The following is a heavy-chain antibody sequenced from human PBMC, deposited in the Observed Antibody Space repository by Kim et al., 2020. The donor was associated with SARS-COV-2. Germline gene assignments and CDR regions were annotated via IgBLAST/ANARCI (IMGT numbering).Heavy chain of an antibody. V-gene: IGHV4-39*01. D-gene: IGHD6-19*01. J-gene: IGHJ4*02. CDR2: ISDSGST. Sequence: SETLSLTCTVSGDSISSSSSYWGWIRQPPGQGLEWIESISDSGSTFNNPSLKSRVTISVVRSKNQFSLKLSSVTAADTAVYYCARHVPNSSGRFDYWGEG. CDR1: GDSISSSSSY. CDR3: ARHVPNSSGRFDY.